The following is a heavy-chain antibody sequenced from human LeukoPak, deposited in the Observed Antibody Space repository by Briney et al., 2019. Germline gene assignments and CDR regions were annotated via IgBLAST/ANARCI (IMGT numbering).Heavy chain of an antibody. V-gene: IGHV1-69*05. CDR3: AGVDRYYFYLDV. Sequence: ASVKVSCKASGGTSSTYTITWVRQAPGQGLEWMGGIIPVFRTPNYAQKFQGRVTITTDESTSTAYMELGSLKSDDTAIYYCAGVDRYYFYLDVWGKGTTVTVSS. CDR1: GGTSSTYT. CDR2: IIPVFRTP. J-gene: IGHJ6*03.